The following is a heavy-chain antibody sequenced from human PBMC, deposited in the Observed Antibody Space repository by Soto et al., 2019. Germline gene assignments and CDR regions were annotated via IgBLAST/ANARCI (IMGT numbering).Heavy chain of an antibody. CDR2: ISSDGATI. D-gene: IGHD2-21*01. V-gene: IGHV3-48*03. CDR1: GLTLSKFE. Sequence: EVHMVESGGGGVQPGGSLRLSCEVSGLTLSKFEMTWVRQAPGQGLEWVSSISSDGATIYYADSVKGRLTISRDNDKNLLYLQMNSLKGEDTATYYCVRVRIVARPYGGKGTPVPVS. CDR3: VRVRIVARPY. J-gene: IGHJ4*02.